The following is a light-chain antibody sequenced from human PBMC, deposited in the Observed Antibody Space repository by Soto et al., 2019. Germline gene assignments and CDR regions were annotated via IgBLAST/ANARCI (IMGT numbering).Light chain of an antibody. CDR1: SSSIGAGYH. Sequence: QSALTRPPSVSGAPGQRVTISCTGSSSSIGAGYHVHWYQQLPGAAPKLLISVNNNRPSGVPDRFSGSRSGTSASLAIAGLQAEDEADYYCQPYDDGLSTYVFGTGTKVTVL. J-gene: IGLJ1*01. CDR3: QPYDDGLSTYV. V-gene: IGLV1-40*01. CDR2: VNN.